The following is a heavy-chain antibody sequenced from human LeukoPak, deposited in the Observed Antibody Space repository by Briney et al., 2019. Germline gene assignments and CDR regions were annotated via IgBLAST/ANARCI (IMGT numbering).Heavy chain of an antibody. D-gene: IGHD5-12*01. Sequence: GGSLRLSCAASGFTFSTYWMHWVRQAPGKGLVCVTRINSDGTGTSYADSVKGRFTISRDNAKNTLYLLMNSLRAEDTAVYYCARDLPRPEYSGYVFDYWGQGTLVTVST. J-gene: IGHJ4*02. CDR2: INSDGTGT. CDR1: GFTFSTYW. V-gene: IGHV3-74*01. CDR3: ARDLPRPEYSGYVFDY.